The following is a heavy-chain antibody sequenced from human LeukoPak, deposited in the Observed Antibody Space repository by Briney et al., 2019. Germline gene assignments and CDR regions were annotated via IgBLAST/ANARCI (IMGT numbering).Heavy chain of an antibody. V-gene: IGHV3-48*02. Sequence: PGGSLRLSCAASGFTFSSYSMNWVRQAPGKGLEWVSYITGTSSTIYYADSVKGRFTVSRDNARSSLYLQMNSLRDEGTAVYYCARVLTDSRGWYHFDYWGQGTLVTVSS. D-gene: IGHD6-19*01. J-gene: IGHJ4*02. CDR1: GFTFSSYS. CDR3: ARVLTDSRGWYHFDY. CDR2: ITGTSSTI.